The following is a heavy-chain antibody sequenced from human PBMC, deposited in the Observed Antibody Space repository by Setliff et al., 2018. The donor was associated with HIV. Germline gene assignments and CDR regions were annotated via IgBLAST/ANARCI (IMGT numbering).Heavy chain of an antibody. CDR2: VYPPDSET. J-gene: IGHJ4*02. CDR1: GYSFVSYW. D-gene: IGHD1-20*01. V-gene: IGHV5-51*01. CDR3: VRHITNPRWAYFDY. Sequence: LGESLKISCQGFGYSFVSYWIGWVRHRPGKGLEWMAIVYPPDSETVYSPSFQGQVTISVDNSISTTFLQWSSLRASDTAIYFCVRHITNPRWAYFDYWGQGTPVTVS.